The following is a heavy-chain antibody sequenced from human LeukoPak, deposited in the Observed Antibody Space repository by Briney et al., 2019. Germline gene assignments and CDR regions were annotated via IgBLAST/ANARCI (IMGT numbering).Heavy chain of an antibody. V-gene: IGHV3-53*01. CDR3: ARDKRRYFDF. CDR1: GISVSNNY. CDR2: LYSDGTT. D-gene: IGHD1-1*01. J-gene: IGHJ4*02. Sequence: GGSLRLSCAASGISVSNNYMNWLRQAPGKGLEWVSLLYSDGTTRYADSVKGRSIISRDNSKNTPYLQMNSLRVEDTAVYYCARDKRRYFDFWGQGTRVTVSA.